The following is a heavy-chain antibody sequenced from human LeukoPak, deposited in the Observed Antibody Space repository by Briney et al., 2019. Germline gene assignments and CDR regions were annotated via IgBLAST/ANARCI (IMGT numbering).Heavy chain of an antibody. CDR2: IIGNGENT. D-gene: IGHD3-10*01. V-gene: IGHV3-43*02. CDR1: GFTFADYA. CDR3: AREKEYYYGSGTFDY. J-gene: IGHJ4*02. Sequence: PGGSLRLSCTASGFTFADYAMHWVRQTPGKGLEWVSLIIGNGENTYYADSVKGRFTISRDNSKNTLYLQMNSLRAEDTAVYYCAREKEYYYGSGTFDYWGQGTLVTVSS.